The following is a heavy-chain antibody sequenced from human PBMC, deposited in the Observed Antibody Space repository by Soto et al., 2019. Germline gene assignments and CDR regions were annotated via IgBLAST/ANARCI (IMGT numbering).Heavy chain of an antibody. D-gene: IGHD6-13*01. CDR3: ARADLAAAGRPYYFDY. J-gene: IGHJ4*02. CDR1: GGSISSGGYY. Sequence: PSETLSLTCTVSGGSISSGGYYWSWIRQHPGKGLEWIGYIYYSGSTYYNPSLKSRVTISVDTSKNQFSLKLSSVTAADTAVYYCARADLAAAGRPYYFDYWGQGTLVTVSS. V-gene: IGHV4-31*02. CDR2: IYYSGST.